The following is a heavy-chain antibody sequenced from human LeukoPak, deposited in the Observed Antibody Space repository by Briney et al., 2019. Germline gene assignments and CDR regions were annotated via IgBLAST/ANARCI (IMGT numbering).Heavy chain of an antibody. V-gene: IGHV3-30*03. CDR3: ASTSGWYEPIDY. D-gene: IGHD6-19*01. J-gene: IGHJ4*02. CDR1: GFTFSNYG. Sequence: PGGSLRLSCAASGFTFSNYGMHWVRQAPGKGLEWVAVISYDGSNKYYADSVKGRFTISRDNSKNTLYLQMNSLRAEDTAVYYCASTSGWYEPIDYWGQETLVTVPS. CDR2: ISYDGSNK.